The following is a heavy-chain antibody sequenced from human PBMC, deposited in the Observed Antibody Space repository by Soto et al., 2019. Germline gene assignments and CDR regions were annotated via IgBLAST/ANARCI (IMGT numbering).Heavy chain of an antibody. V-gene: IGHV4-30-4*01. Sequence: QVQLQESGPGLVKPSQTLSLTCTVSGGSISSGDYYWSWIRQPPGKGLEWIGYIYYSGSTYYNLSLRSRVTISVDTSKNQFSLKLSSVTAADTAVYYCARATAMLFVVVTASGEPFDYWGQGTLVTVSS. J-gene: IGHJ4*02. CDR3: ARATAMLFVVVTASGEPFDY. CDR2: IYYSGST. CDR1: GGSISSGDYY. D-gene: IGHD2-21*02.